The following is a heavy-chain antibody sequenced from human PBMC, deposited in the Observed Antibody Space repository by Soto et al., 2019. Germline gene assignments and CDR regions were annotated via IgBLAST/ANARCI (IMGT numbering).Heavy chain of an antibody. V-gene: IGHV2-5*02. CDR2: IYWDDDK. J-gene: IGHJ5*02. CDR3: AHRQNLPGSGSYSNFNWFDP. CDR1: GFSLSTRGVG. Sequence: SGPTLVNPTRTLTLTCTFSGFSLSTRGVGVGWIRQPPGKALEWLALIYWDDDKRYSPSLKSRLSITKDTSKNQVVLTMTNMDPVDTATYYCAHRQNLPGSGSYSNFNWFDPWGQGTLVTVS. D-gene: IGHD3-10*01.